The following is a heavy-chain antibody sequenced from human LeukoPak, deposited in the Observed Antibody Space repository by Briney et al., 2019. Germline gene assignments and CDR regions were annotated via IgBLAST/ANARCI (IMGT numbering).Heavy chain of an antibody. CDR1: GYTFTGYY. J-gene: IGHJ4*02. Sequence: ASVKVSCKASGYTFTGYYMHWVRQAPGQGLEWMGWINPNSGGTNYAQKFQGRVTMTRDTSISTAYMELSRLRSDDTAVYYCARVNRQERLGPYSRSWGNWGQGTLVTVSS. V-gene: IGHV1-2*02. CDR3: ARVNRQERLGPYSRSWGN. D-gene: IGHD6-13*01. CDR2: INPNSGGT.